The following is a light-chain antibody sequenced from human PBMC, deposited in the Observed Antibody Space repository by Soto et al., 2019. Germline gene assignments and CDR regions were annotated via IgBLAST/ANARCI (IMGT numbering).Light chain of an antibody. Sequence: DIQMTQSPSTLSAYVWDTVTITCRASQRMSGWLAWHQQKPGKAPKLLIYDVSALKRGVPPRFSGSGSGTDFTLTISSLEAEDVAFYWSQQYIDVPFTFGGGTKVDIK. CDR3: QQYIDVPFT. CDR1: QRMSGW. J-gene: IGKJ4*02. CDR2: DVS. V-gene: IGKV1-5*01.